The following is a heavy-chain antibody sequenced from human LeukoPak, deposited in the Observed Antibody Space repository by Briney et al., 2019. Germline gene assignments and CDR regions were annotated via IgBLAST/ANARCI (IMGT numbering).Heavy chain of an antibody. V-gene: IGHV3-23*01. J-gene: IGHJ5*02. CDR2: ITGSHSPT. CDR3: TKDPNGDYVGAFDP. D-gene: IGHD4-17*01. CDR1: GFTFSSFA. Sequence: GGSLRLSCAASGFTFSSFAMTWVRQGPGKGLEWVSSITGSHSPTYNTDSVKGRFTISRDNSQNTLYLQMNSLRAEDTAVYYCTKDPNGDYVGAFDPWGQGTLVTVSS.